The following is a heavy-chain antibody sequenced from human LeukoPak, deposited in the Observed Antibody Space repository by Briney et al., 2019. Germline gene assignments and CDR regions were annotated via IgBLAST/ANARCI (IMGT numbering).Heavy chain of an antibody. Sequence: SETLSLTCAVYGGSFRGYYWSWIRQPPGKGLEWIGEINHSGSTNYNPSLKSRVTISVDTSKNQFSLKLSSVTAADTAVYYCARRYSGSYYGLNYWGQGTLVTVSS. CDR3: ARRYSGSYYGLNY. V-gene: IGHV4-34*01. CDR1: GGSFRGYY. D-gene: IGHD1-26*01. J-gene: IGHJ4*02. CDR2: INHSGST.